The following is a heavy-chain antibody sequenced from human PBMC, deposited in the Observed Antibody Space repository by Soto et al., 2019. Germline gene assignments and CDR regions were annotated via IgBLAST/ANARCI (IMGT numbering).Heavy chain of an antibody. V-gene: IGHV1-18*04. CDR3: AREGLVQLWLLSYYGMDV. CDR2: ISAYNGNT. D-gene: IGHD5-18*01. Sequence: GASVKVSCKASGYTFTSYGISWVRQAPGQGLEWMGWISAYNGNTNYAQKRQGRVTMTTDTPTSTAYMELRSLRSDDTAVYYCAREGLVQLWLLSYYGMDVWGQGTTVTVSS. CDR1: GYTFTSYG. J-gene: IGHJ6*02.